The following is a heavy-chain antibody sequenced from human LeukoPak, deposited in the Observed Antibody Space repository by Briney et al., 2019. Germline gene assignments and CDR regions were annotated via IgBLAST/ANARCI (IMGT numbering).Heavy chain of an antibody. V-gene: IGHV3-23*01. CDR1: GFTFSSYA. D-gene: IGHD5-24*01. CDR2: ISGGGGST. CDR3: AKRRDGYNFDY. J-gene: IGHJ4*02. Sequence: GGSLRLSCAGSGFTFSSYAMSWVRQAPGKGLECVSGISGGGGSTYYADSVKGRFTISRDNSKNTLYLQMNSLRAEDTAVYYCAKRRDGYNFDYWGQGTLVTVSS.